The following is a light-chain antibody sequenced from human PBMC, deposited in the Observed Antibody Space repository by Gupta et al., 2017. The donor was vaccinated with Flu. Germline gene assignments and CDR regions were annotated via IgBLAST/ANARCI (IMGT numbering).Light chain of an antibody. CDR3: QQHSSSPLT. CDR2: GAS. CDR1: QSVGNNY. Sequence: EIVLTQSPGTLSLSPGERAALSCRASQSVGNNYLVWYQQKPGQAPRLLIYGASSRATAIPERVSGSGSETDFTLTNSSLEPVDFAVYYCQQHSSSPLTFGGGTKVEI. V-gene: IGKV3-20*01. J-gene: IGKJ4*01.